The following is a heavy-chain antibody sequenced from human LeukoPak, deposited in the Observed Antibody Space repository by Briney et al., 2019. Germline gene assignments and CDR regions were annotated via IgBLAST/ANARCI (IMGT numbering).Heavy chain of an antibody. CDR2: INNSGST. D-gene: IGHD3-3*01. CDR1: GGSFSGYY. CDR3: ARGRYDFWSGYTYYFDY. V-gene: IGHV4-34*01. J-gene: IGHJ4*02. Sequence: SETLSLTCAVYGGSFSGYYWNWIRQPPGKGLEWIGEINNSGSTNYNPSLKSRVTISRDTSKNQFSLKLSSVTAADTAVYYCARGRYDFWSGYTYYFDYWGQGTLVTVSS.